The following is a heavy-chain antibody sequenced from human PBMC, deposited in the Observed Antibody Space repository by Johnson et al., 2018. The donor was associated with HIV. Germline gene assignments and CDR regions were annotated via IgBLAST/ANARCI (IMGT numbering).Heavy chain of an antibody. D-gene: IGHD3-10*01. Sequence: QVQLVETGGGLIQPGGSLRLSCAASGFTFSSYAMHWVRQAPGKGLEWVAVISYDGSNKYYADSVKGRFTISRDNSKNTLYLQMNSLGAEDTAVYYCARGGFGELLQDDAFDIWGQGTMVTVSS. CDR1: GFTFSSYA. V-gene: IGHV3-30-3*01. CDR3: ARGGFGELLQDDAFDI. J-gene: IGHJ3*02. CDR2: ISYDGSNK.